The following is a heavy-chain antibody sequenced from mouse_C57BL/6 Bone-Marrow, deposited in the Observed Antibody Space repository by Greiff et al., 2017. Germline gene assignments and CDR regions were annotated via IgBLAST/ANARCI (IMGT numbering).Heavy chain of an antibody. V-gene: IGHV1-55*01. Sequence: QVQLQQPGAELVKPGASVKMSCKASGYTFTSYWITWVKQRPGQGLEWIGDIYPGSGSTNYNEKFKSKATLTVDTSSRTAYMQISRLTPDDSAVYDCARFPYWGQCTTLTVSS. CDR3: ARFPY. CDR2: IYPGSGST. J-gene: IGHJ2*01. CDR1: GYTFTSYW.